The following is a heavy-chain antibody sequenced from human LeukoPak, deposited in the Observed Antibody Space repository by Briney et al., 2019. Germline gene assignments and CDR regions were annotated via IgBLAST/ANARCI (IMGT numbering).Heavy chain of an antibody. CDR2: IYSGGST. V-gene: IGHV3-53*01. Sequence: GGSLRLSCAASGFTVSSNYMSWVRQAPGKGLEWVSVIYSGGSTYYADSVKGRFTISRDNSKNTLYLRMNSLRAEDTAVYYCARDRDSSSWHDAFDIWGQGTMVTVSS. D-gene: IGHD6-13*01. CDR3: ARDRDSSSWHDAFDI. J-gene: IGHJ3*02. CDR1: GFTVSSNY.